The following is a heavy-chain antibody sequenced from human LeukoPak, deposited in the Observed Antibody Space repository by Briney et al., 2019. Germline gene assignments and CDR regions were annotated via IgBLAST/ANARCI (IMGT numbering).Heavy chain of an antibody. CDR1: GYTFTGYY. J-gene: IGHJ6*03. CDR3: ARGPIIDIVVIPAAADYYHMDV. CDR2: INPNSGGT. Sequence: ASVKVSCKASGYTFTGYYMHWVRQAPGQGLEWMGWINPNSGGTNYAQKFQGRVTMTTDSSTSTAYMELRRLRSDDTAVYYCARGPIIDIVVIPAAADYYHMDVWGKGTTVTVSS. V-gene: IGHV1-2*02. D-gene: IGHD2-2*01.